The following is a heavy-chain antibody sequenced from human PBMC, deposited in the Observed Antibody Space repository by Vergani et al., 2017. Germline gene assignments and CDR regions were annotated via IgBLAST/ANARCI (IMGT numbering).Heavy chain of an antibody. Sequence: EVQLVESGGGLVQTGGSLRLSCAASGFTFSSYWMSWVRQAPGKGLEWVANIKFDGSEIYYADSVKGRFTISRDNSKNTLYLQMNSLRAEDTAVYYCAKAEGIAAAGSSEYYYYYYMDVWGKGTTVTVSS. CDR2: IKFDGSEI. CDR1: GFTFSSYW. CDR3: AKAEGIAAAGSSEYYYYYYMDV. V-gene: IGHV3-7*01. D-gene: IGHD6-13*01. J-gene: IGHJ6*03.